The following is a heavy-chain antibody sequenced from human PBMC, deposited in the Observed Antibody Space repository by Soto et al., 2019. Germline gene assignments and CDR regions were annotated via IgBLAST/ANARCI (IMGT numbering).Heavy chain of an antibody. J-gene: IGHJ4*02. CDR1: GFTFNDYW. Sequence: PGGSLRLSCAASGFTFNDYWMIWVRQAPGKGLEWVANIKQYGSEDYYVDSVKGRFTISRDNTKKSVFLQMNSLRVEDTAVYYCARGPAGGSLDYWGLGTLVTVSS. D-gene: IGHD3-10*01. V-gene: IGHV3-7*02. CDR2: IKQYGSED. CDR3: ARGPAGGSLDY.